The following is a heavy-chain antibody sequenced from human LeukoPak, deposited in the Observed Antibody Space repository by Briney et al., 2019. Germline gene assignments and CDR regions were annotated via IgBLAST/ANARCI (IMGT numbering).Heavy chain of an antibody. D-gene: IGHD5-24*01. V-gene: IGHV1-69*04. J-gene: IGHJ3*02. CDR1: GGTFSSYA. Sequence: SVKVSCKASGGTFSSYAISWVRQAPGQGLQWMGRIIPILGIANYAQKFQGRVTITADKSTSTAYMELSSLRSEDTAVYYCARVMATITNDAFDIWGQGTMVTVSS. CDR2: IIPILGIA. CDR3: ARVMATITNDAFDI.